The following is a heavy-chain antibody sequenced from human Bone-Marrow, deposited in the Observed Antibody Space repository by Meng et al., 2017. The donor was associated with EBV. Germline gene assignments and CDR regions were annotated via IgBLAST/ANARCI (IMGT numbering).Heavy chain of an antibody. V-gene: IGHV1-69*06. D-gene: IGHD1-26*01. CDR2: IIPIFGTA. Sequence: QVLLVQSGAEVKKPGASVKVSCKASGYTFANYDIHWVRQATGQGLEWMGGIIPIFGTANYAQKFQGRVTITADKSTSTAYMELSSLRSEDTAVYYCASTRGIWYDFDYWGQGTLVTVSS. J-gene: IGHJ4*02. CDR3: ASTRGIWYDFDY. CDR1: GYTFANYD.